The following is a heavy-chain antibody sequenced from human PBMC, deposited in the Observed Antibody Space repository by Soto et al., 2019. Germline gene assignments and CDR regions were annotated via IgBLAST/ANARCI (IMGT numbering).Heavy chain of an antibody. J-gene: IGHJ4*02. CDR2: INPNSGGT. CDR3: ARVEMAEGY. CDR1: GFTFSSYA. D-gene: IGHD6-19*01. Sequence: PGGSLRLSCAASGFTFSSYAMSWVRQAPGQGLEWMGWINPNSGGTNYAQKFQGRVTMTRDTSISTAYMELSRLRSDDTAVYYCARVEMAEGYWGQGTLVTVSS. V-gene: IGHV1-2*02.